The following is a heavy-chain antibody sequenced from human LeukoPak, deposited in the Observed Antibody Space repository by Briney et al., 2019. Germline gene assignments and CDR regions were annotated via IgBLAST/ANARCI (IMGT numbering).Heavy chain of an antibody. CDR3: ASQLVRGPFDY. CDR1: GYTFTSYD. V-gene: IGHV1-69*05. J-gene: IGHJ4*02. Sequence: GASVKVSCKASGYTFTSYDINWVRQAPGQGLEWMGGIIPIFGTANYAQKFQGRVTITTDESTSTAYMELSSLRSEDTAVYYCASQLVRGPFDYWGQGTLVTVYS. CDR2: IIPIFGTA. D-gene: IGHD6-6*01.